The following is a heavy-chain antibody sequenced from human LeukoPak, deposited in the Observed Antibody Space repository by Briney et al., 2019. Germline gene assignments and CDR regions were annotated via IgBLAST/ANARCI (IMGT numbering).Heavy chain of an antibody. CDR3: ARDLISWYYFDY. J-gene: IGHJ4*02. V-gene: IGHV3-30*04. CDR1: GFTFSSYA. D-gene: IGHD6-13*01. CDR2: ISFDGTNK. Sequence: GSSLRLSCAASGFTFSSYAMHWVRQAPGKGLDWVAVISFDGTNKHYADSVKGRFTISRDNSKNTLYLQMNSLRPEDTAVYFCARDLISWYYFDYWGQGTLVTVSS.